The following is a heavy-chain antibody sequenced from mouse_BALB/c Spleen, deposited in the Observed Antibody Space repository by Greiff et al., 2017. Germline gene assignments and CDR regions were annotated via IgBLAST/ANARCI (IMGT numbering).Heavy chain of an antibody. D-gene: IGHD1-1*01. Sequence: DVKLVESGPGLVKPSQSLSLTCSVTGYSITSGYYWNWIRQFPGNKLEWMGYISYDGSNNYNPSLKNRISITRDTSKNQFFLKLNSVTTEDTATYYCARDRGYYYGSSSYAMDYWGQGTSVTVSS. CDR2: ISYDGSN. J-gene: IGHJ4*01. V-gene: IGHV3-6*02. CDR3: ARDRGYYYGSSSYAMDY. CDR1: GYSITSGYY.